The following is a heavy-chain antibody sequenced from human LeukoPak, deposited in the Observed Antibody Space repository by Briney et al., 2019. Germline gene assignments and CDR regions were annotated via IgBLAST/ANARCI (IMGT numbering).Heavy chain of an antibody. J-gene: IGHJ6*03. V-gene: IGHV3-23*01. CDR1: GFTFSSYA. CDR3: AKADGGQWPSSYYYYYMDV. Sequence: GGSLRLSCAASGFTFSSYAMSWVRQAPGKGLEWVSAISGSGGSTYYADSVKGRFTISRDNSKNTLYLQMNSLRAEDTAVYYCAKADGGQWPSSYYYYYMDVWGKGTTVTVSS. D-gene: IGHD6-19*01. CDR2: ISGSGGST.